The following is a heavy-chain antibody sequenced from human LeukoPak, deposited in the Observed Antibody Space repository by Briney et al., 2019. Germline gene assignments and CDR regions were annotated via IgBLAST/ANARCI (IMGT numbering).Heavy chain of an antibody. CDR2: INLNGDTK. V-gene: IGHV3-23*01. D-gene: IGHD6-19*01. CDR1: GFSVSSYG. CDR3: AQGYSSGWFPN. Sequence: GGSLRLSCAVSGFSVSSYGMSWVRQAPGKGLEWISAINLNGDTKYYADSVKGRFTISRDHSENTLYLHMKSLRPEDTAVYYCAQGYSSGWFPNWGEGSLVSVSS. J-gene: IGHJ4*02.